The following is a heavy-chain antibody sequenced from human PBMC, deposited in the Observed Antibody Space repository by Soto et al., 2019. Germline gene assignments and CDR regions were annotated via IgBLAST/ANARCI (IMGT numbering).Heavy chain of an antibody. J-gene: IGHJ3*02. CDR3: ARYLIIPRAFDI. D-gene: IGHD2-21*01. CDR1: GFTFSTYS. CDR2: ISSSSSVI. Sequence: EGQLVESGGGLVQPGGSLRLSCAVSGFTFSTYSMTWVRQAPGKGLEWVSYISSSSSVIYYADSVKGRITVSRDNAKNSLYLQMHSLRAEDMAVYYCARYLIIPRAFDIWGQGTTVTVSS. V-gene: IGHV3-48*04.